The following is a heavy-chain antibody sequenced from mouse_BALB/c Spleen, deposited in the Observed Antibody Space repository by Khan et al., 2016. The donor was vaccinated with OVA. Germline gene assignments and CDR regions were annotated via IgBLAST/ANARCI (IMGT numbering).Heavy chain of an antibody. J-gene: IGHJ3*01. CDR3: TRGVVGNRFAY. V-gene: IGHV1S137*01. CDR1: GYTFTDFT. Sequence: QVQLQQSGAELVRPGVSVKISCKGSGYTFTDFTLHWVKQSHAMSLEWIGVISTYYGDATYNQRFKDKATMTVDKSSSTAYMELARLTSEDSAIYYCTRGVVGNRFAYWGQGTLVTVSA. CDR2: ISTYYGDA. D-gene: IGHD1-1*02.